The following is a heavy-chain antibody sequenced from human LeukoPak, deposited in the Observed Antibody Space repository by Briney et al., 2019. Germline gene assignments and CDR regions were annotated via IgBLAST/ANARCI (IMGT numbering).Heavy chain of an antibody. CDR2: IFQSGAT. CDR1: GDSLSIFY. CDR3: ARLSVGGTPIDY. D-gene: IGHD1-26*01. V-gene: IGHV4-59*08. Sequence: SETLSLTCTVSGDSLSIFYRTWMRQRPGQGLEWVAHIFQSGATNYNPSPKSRVTISLDTSRNQFFLRLSSVTAAETAIYCCARLSVGGTPIDYWGQGARVTVSS. J-gene: IGHJ4*02.